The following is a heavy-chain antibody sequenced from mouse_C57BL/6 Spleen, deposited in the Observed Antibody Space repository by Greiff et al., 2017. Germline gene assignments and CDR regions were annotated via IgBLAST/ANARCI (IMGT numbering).Heavy chain of an antibody. CDR1: GYAFTNYL. J-gene: IGHJ2*01. V-gene: IGHV1-54*01. CDR3: ARERTDYFDY. CDR2: INPGSGGT. Sequence: VKLQHSGAELVRPGTSVKVSCKASGYAFTNYLIEWVKQRPGQGLEWIGVINPGSGGTNYNEKFKGKATLTADKSSSTAYMQLSSLTSEDSAVYFCARERTDYFDYWGQGTTLTVSS.